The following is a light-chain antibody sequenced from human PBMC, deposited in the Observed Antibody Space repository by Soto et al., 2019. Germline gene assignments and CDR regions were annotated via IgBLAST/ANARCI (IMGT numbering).Light chain of an antibody. CDR2: GAS. CDR1: QSVSSN. CDR3: QQYNNWPELT. Sequence: EIVMTQSPATLSVSPGERATLSCRASQSVSSNLAWYQQKPGQAPRLLIYGASTRATGIPARFSGSGSGTAFTLTLSSLQSEDFAVYYCQQYNNWPELTFGGATMVEIK. V-gene: IGKV3-15*01. J-gene: IGKJ4*01.